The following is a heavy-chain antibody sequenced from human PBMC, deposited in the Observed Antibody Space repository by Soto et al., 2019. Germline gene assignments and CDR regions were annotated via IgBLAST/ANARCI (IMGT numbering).Heavy chain of an antibody. CDR1: GFTFSSYA. CDR3: ARTPYGDYAPYYFDY. CDR2: IWYDGSNK. V-gene: IGHV3-33*08. J-gene: IGHJ4*02. Sequence: GGSLRLSCAASGFTFSSYAMHWVRQAPGKGLEWVAVIWYDGSNKYYADSVKGRFTISRDNSKNTLYLQMNSLRAEDTAVYYCARTPYGDYAPYYFDYWGQGTLVTVSS. D-gene: IGHD4-17*01.